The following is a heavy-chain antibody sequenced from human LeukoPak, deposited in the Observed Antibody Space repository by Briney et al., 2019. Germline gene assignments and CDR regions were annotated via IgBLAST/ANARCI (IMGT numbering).Heavy chain of an antibody. Sequence: GGSLRLSCAASGFTFSSYRMTWVRQAPGKGLEWVSSISSSSSYIYYADSVKGRFTISRDNAKNSLYLQMDSLRAEDTAVYYCARDPGYSYGIIFAYWGQGTLVTVSS. D-gene: IGHD5-18*01. J-gene: IGHJ4*02. CDR3: ARDPGYSYGIIFAY. CDR2: ISSSSSYI. V-gene: IGHV3-21*01. CDR1: GFTFSSYR.